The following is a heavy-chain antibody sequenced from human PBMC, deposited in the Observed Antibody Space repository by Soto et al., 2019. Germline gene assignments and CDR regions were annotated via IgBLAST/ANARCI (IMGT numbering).Heavy chain of an antibody. Sequence: SETLSPTCTVSGYYIRSCSYWACIRHPPGKGPEWIASIYHGGTTFYNPSLKSRITISVDTSNNQFSLKLTSVTAADTAVYYCARVHVMVVAGSTFDYWGHGTLVTVSS. CDR1: GYYIRSCSY. CDR3: ARVHVMVVAGSTFDY. V-gene: IGHV4-38-2*02. J-gene: IGHJ4*01. CDR2: IYHGGTT. D-gene: IGHD6-19*01.